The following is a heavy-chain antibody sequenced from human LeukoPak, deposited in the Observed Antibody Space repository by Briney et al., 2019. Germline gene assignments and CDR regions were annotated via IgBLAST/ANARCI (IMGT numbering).Heavy chain of an antibody. V-gene: IGHV3-66*01. CDR3: ARDLISGPATHDS. Sequence: GGSLRLSCAASGFTVTNNDMNWVRQAPGKGLEWVSVITSGGSTYLADSLKGRFTVSRDNSKNTLSLQMNSLRVEDTAVYYCARDLISGPATHDSWGQGALVTVSS. J-gene: IGHJ4*02. D-gene: IGHD2-15*01. CDR2: ITSGGST. CDR1: GFTVTNND.